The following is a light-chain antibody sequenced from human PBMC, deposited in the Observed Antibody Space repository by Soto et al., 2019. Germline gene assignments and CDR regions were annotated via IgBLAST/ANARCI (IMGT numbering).Light chain of an antibody. Sequence: DIQMTQSPSSLSASVGDRVTITCRASQSISSYLNWYQQKPGKAPKLLIYAASSLHSGVPSRFSGSGSGTDFTLTISSLQPEDFATYYCQQSYRTPPTFGPGTNVDIK. J-gene: IGKJ3*01. CDR3: QQSYRTPPT. CDR2: AAS. V-gene: IGKV1-39*01. CDR1: QSISSY.